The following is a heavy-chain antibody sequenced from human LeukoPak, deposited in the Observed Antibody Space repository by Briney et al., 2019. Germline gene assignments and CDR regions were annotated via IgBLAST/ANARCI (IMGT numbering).Heavy chain of an antibody. CDR2: INPNSGGT. CDR1: GYTFTGYY. V-gene: IGHV1-2*02. D-gene: IGHD5-24*01. Sequence: ASVKVSCKASGYTFTGYYMHWVRQAPGQGLEWMGWINPNSGGTNYAQKFQGRVTMTRDTSISTAYMELSRLRSGDTAVYYCARGDGYNHYYYYYMDVWGKGTTVTVSS. CDR3: ARGDGYNHYYYYYMDV. J-gene: IGHJ6*03.